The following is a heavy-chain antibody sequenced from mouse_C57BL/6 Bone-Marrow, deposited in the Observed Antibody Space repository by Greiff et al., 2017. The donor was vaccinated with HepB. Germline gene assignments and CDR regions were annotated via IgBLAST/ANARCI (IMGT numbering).Heavy chain of an antibody. CDR2: IWSGGST. CDR3: ARNYGSSYFDY. D-gene: IGHD1-1*01. V-gene: IGHV2-2*01. CDR1: GFSLTSYG. Sequence: VQLQQSGPGLVQPSQSLSITCTVSGFSLTSYGVHWVRQSPGKGLEWLGVIWSGGSTYYNAAFISRLSISKDNSKSQVFFKMNSLQAYDTAIYYCARNYGSSYFDYWGQGTPLTVSS. J-gene: IGHJ2*01.